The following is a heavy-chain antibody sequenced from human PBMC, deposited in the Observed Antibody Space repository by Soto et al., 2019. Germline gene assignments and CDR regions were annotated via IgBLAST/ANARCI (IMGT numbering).Heavy chain of an antibody. D-gene: IGHD2-15*01. J-gene: IGHJ4*02. Sequence: PGGSLRLSCAASGFTFSSYAMSWVRQAPWKGLEWVSAISGSGGSTYYADSVKGRFTISRDNSKNTLYLQMNSLRAEDTAVYYCAKDLWVARYCSGGSCYSRLAYWGQGTLVTVSS. CDR2: ISGSGGST. CDR3: AKDLWVARYCSGGSCYSRLAY. CDR1: GFTFSSYA. V-gene: IGHV3-23*01.